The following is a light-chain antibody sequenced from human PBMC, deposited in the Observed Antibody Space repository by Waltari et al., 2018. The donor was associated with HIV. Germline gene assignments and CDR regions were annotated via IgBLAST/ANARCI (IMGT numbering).Light chain of an antibody. J-gene: IGLJ2*01. CDR3: GTWDSSLSAVV. V-gene: IGLV1-51*01. CDR1: TSNIGNNY. CDR2: DNN. Sequence: QSVLTQPPSVSAAPGQKVTISCSGSTSNIGNNYVSWYQQLPGTAPKLLISDNNNRPSGSPDRFSGAKSGTSATLGITGLQTGDEADYYCGTWDSSLSAVVFGGGTKLTVL.